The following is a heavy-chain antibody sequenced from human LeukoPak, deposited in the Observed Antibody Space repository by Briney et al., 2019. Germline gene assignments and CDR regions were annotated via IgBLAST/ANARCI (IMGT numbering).Heavy chain of an antibody. CDR3: GILTLSPG. D-gene: IGHD1-14*01. Sequence: PGGSLRLSCAASGFSFSSYWMHWVRQAPGKGLLWVSRINTDGSATYYADSVKGRFTISRDNAKNTVYLQMNSLRVDDTAVYYCGILTLSPGWGQGTLVTVSS. J-gene: IGHJ4*02. CDR1: GFSFSSYW. V-gene: IGHV3-74*01. CDR2: INTDGSAT.